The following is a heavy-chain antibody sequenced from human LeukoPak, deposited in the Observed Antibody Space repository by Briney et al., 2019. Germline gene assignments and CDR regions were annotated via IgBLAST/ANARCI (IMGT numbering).Heavy chain of an antibody. CDR1: GFTFSSYA. CDR3: AIPPPSSISWYYFYAMDV. CDR2: ISASGGTT. Sequence: PGGSLRLSCAASGFTFSSYAMNWVRQAPGKGLEWVSEISASGGTTDYADSVRGRFTISRDNSKHTLYLQMNTLRAEDTAVYYCAIPPPSSISWYYFYAMDVWGQGTTVTVSS. J-gene: IGHJ6*02. D-gene: IGHD6-13*01. V-gene: IGHV3-23*01.